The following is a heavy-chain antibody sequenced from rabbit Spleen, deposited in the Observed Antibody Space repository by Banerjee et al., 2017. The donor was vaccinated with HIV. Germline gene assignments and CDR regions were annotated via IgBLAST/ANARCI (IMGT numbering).Heavy chain of an antibody. V-gene: IGHV1S7*01. CDR1: GFDFSRYY. J-gene: IGHJ3*01. D-gene: IGHD2-1*01. Sequence: QLVESGGGLVQPGGSLKLSCKASGFDFSRYYMSWVRQAPGKGLEWIGDIDPIFGIAVYASWVNGRFTISSHNAQNTLYLQLNSLTAADTATYFCARYVGNGGDWGLWGQGTLVTVS. CDR2: IDPIFGIA. CDR3: ARYVGNGGDWGL.